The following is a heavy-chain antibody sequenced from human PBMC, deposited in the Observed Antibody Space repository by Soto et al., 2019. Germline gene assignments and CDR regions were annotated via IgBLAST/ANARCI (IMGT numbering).Heavy chain of an antibody. Sequence: SETLSLTCAVYGGSFSGYYWSWIRQPPGKGLEWIGEINHSGSTNYNPSLKSRVTISVDTSKNQFSLKLSSVTAADTAVYYCARAINGSGSYNRTVYNWFDPWGQGTLVTVSS. CDR1: GGSFSGYY. D-gene: IGHD3-10*01. J-gene: IGHJ5*02. CDR3: ARAINGSGSYNRTVYNWFDP. CDR2: INHSGST. V-gene: IGHV4-34*01.